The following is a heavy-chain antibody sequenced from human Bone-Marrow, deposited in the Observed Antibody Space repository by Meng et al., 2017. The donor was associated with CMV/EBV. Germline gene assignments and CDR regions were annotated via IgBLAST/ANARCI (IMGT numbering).Heavy chain of an antibody. D-gene: IGHD3-3*01. CDR1: GFTFSSYS. CDR2: ISSSSSTK. V-gene: IGHV3-48*04. Sequence: GESLKISCVASGFTFSSYSMNWVRQTPGKGLEWVSYISSSSSTKNYADSVKGRFTVSRDNAKNSLYLHMNSLTVEDTAMYYCVRRTIFVGVICDSWGQGSPVTVSS. J-gene: IGHJ5*01. CDR3: VRRTIFVGVICDS.